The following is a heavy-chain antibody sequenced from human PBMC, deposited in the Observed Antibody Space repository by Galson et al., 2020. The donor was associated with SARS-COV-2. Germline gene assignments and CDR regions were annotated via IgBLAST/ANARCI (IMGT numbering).Heavy chain of an antibody. Sequence: GGSLSLSSPASGFPLRRYPMAWVRPATAQGLEYVSSISDSATYRLSGNSVPGRFTTTSDNAAQSLYLYMNGLRDDDTAVYYCARSPPSKWISDCGGACYRDGFVVWGQGTTVVVAS. CDR2: ISDSATYR. CDR3: ARSPPSKWISDCGGACYRDGFVV. CDR1: GFPLRRYP. D-gene: IGHD2-21*01. V-gene: IGHV3-21*01. J-gene: IGHJ3*01.